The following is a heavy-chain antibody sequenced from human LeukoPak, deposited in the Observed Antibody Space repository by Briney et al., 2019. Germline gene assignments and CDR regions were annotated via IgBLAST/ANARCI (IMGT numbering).Heavy chain of an antibody. V-gene: IGHV3-7*01. D-gene: IGHD3-3*01. Sequence: GGSLRLSCAASGFTLSSYWMSWVRQAPGKGLEWVANIKQDGSEKYYVDSVKGRFTISRDNAKNSLYLQMNSLRAEDTAVYYCARDRRPTIFGVGAGSGWAVWGKGTTVTVSS. CDR2: IKQDGSEK. CDR1: GFTLSSYW. CDR3: ARDRRPTIFGVGAGSGWAV. J-gene: IGHJ6*04.